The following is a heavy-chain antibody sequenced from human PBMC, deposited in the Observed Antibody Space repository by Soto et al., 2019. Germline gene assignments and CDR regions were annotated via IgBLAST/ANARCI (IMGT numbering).Heavy chain of an antibody. CDR3: AREISSMDIVATIRGGYDY. CDR1: GDSVSSNSAA. V-gene: IGHV6-1*01. CDR2: TYYRSRWYN. Sequence: SQTLSLTCAISGDSVSSNSAAWNWIRQSPSRGLEWLGRTYYRSRWYNDYAVSVKSRITINPDTSKNQFSLQLNSVTPEDTAVYYCAREISSMDIVATIRGGYDYWGQGTLVTVSS. J-gene: IGHJ4*02. D-gene: IGHD5-12*01.